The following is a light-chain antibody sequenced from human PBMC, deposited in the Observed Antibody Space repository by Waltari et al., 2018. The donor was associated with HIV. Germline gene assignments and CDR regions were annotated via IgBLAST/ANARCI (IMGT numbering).Light chain of an antibody. Sequence: SSVLAQPPSVSVAPGKTARNTCGGNNIGSKSVQWYQQKPGQAPVVVIYYDSDRPSGIPERFSGSNSGNTATLTISRVEAGDEADYYCQVWDSSSDAYVFGTGTKVTVL. J-gene: IGLJ1*01. CDR1: NIGSKS. CDR3: QVWDSSSDAYV. V-gene: IGLV3-21*04. CDR2: YDS.